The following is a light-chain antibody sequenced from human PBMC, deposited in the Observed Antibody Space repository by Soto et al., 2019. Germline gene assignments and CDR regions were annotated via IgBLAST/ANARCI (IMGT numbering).Light chain of an antibody. CDR1: SRDIGGYDF. J-gene: IGLJ1*01. Sequence: QSALTQPPSASGSPGQAVTISCTGTSRDIGGYDFVSWYQVRPGEAPQLIIYNVNGRPSGVPRRFSGSKSGNTASLTVSGLQAVDEADYYCSSYTNINTRACVFGTGTKVTVL. CDR2: NVN. CDR3: SSYTNINTRACV. V-gene: IGLV2-8*01.